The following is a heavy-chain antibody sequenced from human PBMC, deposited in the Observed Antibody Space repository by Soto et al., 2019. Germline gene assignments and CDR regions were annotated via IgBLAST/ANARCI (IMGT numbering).Heavy chain of an antibody. D-gene: IGHD2-2*01. V-gene: IGHV1-18*01. Sequence: QVQLVQSGAEVKKPGASVKVSCKASGYTFTSYSISWVRQAPGQGLEWMGWISAYNGNTNYAQKLQGRVTMTTDTSTRTASMELRSLRSDDTAVYYCASSFTSSQWRYGMDVWGQGTTVTVSS. J-gene: IGHJ6*02. CDR2: ISAYNGNT. CDR1: GYTFTSYS. CDR3: ASSFTSSQWRYGMDV.